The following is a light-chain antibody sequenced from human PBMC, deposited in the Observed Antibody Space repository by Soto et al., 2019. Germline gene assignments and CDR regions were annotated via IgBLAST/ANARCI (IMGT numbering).Light chain of an antibody. CDR1: RNDVGAYNF. V-gene: IGLV2-8*01. J-gene: IGLJ2*01. CDR2: EVN. Sequence: QSVLTQPPSASGSPGQSVTSSCAGTRNDVGAYNFISWYQQHPGKAPKLMIYEVNKRPSGVPDRFSGSKSGNTASLTVSGLQAEDEADYDCSSYGGSNNVLFGGGTKLTVL. CDR3: SSYGGSNNVL.